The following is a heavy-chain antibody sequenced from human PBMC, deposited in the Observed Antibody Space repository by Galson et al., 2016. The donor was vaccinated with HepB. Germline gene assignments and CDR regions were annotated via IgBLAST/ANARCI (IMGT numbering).Heavy chain of an antibody. CDR1: GITFSRYW. CDR2: IKPDGSDK. CDR3: ARDFGWYCGGGCH. J-gene: IGHJ4*02. D-gene: IGHD2-21*02. V-gene: IGHV3-7*05. Sequence: SLRLSCAASGITFSRYWMNWVRQAPGKGLEWVANIKPDGSDKAYVASVKGRFTISRDNAKNSLYLQMNSLSAEDTAVYYCARDFGWYCGGGCHWGQGALVTVSS.